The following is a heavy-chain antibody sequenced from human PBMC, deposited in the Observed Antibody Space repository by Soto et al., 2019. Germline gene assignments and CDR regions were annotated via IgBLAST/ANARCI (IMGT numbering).Heavy chain of an antibody. CDR1: GFTFSGSA. D-gene: IGHD6-13*01. CDR3: TRRAAAAAVVPYGMDV. Sequence: GGSLRLSCAVSGFTFSGSAMHWVRQASGKGLEWVGRIRSKANSYATAYAASVKGRFTISRDDSKNTAYLQMNSLKTEDTAVYYCTRRAAAAAVVPYGMDVWGQGTTVTVSS. J-gene: IGHJ6*02. CDR2: IRSKANSYAT. V-gene: IGHV3-73*01.